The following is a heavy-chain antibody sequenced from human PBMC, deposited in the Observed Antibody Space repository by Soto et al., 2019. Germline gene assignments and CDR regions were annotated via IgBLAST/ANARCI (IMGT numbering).Heavy chain of an antibody. CDR2: IYHTGSS. CDR1: GGSISLFY. CDR3: ARALSVYDYALDV. V-gene: IGHV4-59*01. D-gene: IGHD2-15*01. J-gene: IGHJ6*02. Sequence: QVQLQESGPGLVKPSETLSLTCNVSGGSISLFYWAWVRQPPGKGLDWIGFIYHTGSSSSDPSLKSRVTMSVDTSTNQISLKLTSVTAAETAVYYCARALSVYDYALDVWGQGATVTVSS.